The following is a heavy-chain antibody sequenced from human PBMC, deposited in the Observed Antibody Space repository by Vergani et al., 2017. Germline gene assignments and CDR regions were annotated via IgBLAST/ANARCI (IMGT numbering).Heavy chain of an antibody. Sequence: QVQLVESGGGVVQPGRSLRLSCAASGFTFSSYAMHWVRQAPGKGLEWVAVISYDGSNKYYADSVKGRFTISRDNSKNTLYLQMNSLRAEDTAVYYCARTSGSYRTPFAYWGQGTLVTVSS. J-gene: IGHJ4*02. D-gene: IGHD1-26*01. CDR1: GFTFSSYA. CDR3: ARTSGSYRTPFAY. V-gene: IGHV3-30-3*01. CDR2: ISYDGSNK.